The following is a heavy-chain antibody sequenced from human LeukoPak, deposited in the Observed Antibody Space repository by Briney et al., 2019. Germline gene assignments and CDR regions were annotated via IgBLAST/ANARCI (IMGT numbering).Heavy chain of an antibody. D-gene: IGHD6-19*01. CDR1: GGSISSYY. CDR2: ISGSGNT. J-gene: IGHJ5*02. V-gene: IGHV4-4*07. CDR3: ARDFKVAGFDP. Sequence: SETLSLTCTVSGGSISSYYWSWIRQPAGKGLEWIGRISGSGNTKYNPSLKSRVTMSVDTSKNQFSLKLSSVTAADTDVYYCARDFKVAGFDPWGQGTLVTVSS.